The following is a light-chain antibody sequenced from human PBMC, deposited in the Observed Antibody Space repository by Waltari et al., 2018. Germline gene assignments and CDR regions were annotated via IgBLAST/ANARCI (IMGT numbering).Light chain of an antibody. Sequence: EIVLTQSPGTLSLSPGERATLSCRASQSVSNYLAWYQQKPGQAPRLLIYGASSRATGIPDRFSGNGSGTDFTLTISRLQPEDFAVYYCQQYGSSPYTFGQGTKLEIK. V-gene: IGKV3-20*01. CDR3: QQYGSSPYT. CDR2: GAS. J-gene: IGKJ2*01. CDR1: QSVSNY.